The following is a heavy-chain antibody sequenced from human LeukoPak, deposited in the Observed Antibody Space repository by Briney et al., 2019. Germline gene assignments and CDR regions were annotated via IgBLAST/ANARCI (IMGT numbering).Heavy chain of an antibody. CDR3: ARGYYDSSGYYPYGMDV. Sequence: GASVKVSCTASGGTFSSYAISWVRQAPGQGLEWMGGIIPIFGTANYAQKFQGRVTITADESTSTAYMELSSLRSEDTAVYYCARGYYDSSGYYPYGMDVWGQGTTVTVSS. J-gene: IGHJ6*02. CDR1: GGTFSSYA. D-gene: IGHD3-22*01. V-gene: IGHV1-69*13. CDR2: IIPIFGTA.